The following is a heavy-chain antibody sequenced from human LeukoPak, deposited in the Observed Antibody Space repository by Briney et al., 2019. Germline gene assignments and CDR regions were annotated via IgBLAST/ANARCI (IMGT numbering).Heavy chain of an antibody. Sequence: GGSLRLSCAASGFTFSNYGMKWVRQSPGKGLEWVSGISISGGSTDYTDSVKGRFTISRDNSKNTLYLQMNSLRADDTAVYYCAKEAVGASAGFDYWGQGTLVTVSS. D-gene: IGHD1-26*01. V-gene: IGHV3-23*01. CDR3: AKEAVGASAGFDY. J-gene: IGHJ4*02. CDR2: ISISGGST. CDR1: GFTFSNYG.